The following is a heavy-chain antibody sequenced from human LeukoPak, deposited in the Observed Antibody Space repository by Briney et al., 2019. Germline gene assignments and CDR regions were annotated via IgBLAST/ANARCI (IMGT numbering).Heavy chain of an antibody. CDR3: ARLGSGSYYRAFDY. Sequence: GGSLRLSCAASGFTFSSYAMSWVRQAPGKGLEWVSAISGSGGSTYYADPVKGRFTISRDNSKNTLYLQMNSLRAEDTAVYYCARLGSGSYYRAFDYWGQGTLVTVSS. CDR1: GFTFSSYA. CDR2: ISGSGGST. J-gene: IGHJ4*02. V-gene: IGHV3-23*01. D-gene: IGHD3-10*01.